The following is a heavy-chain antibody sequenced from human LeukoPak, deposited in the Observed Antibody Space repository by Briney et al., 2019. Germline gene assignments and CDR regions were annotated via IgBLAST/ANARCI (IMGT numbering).Heavy chain of an antibody. Sequence: GGSLRLSCAASGFTFSSYSMNWVRQAPGKGLEWVSSISSSSSYIYYADSVKGRFTISRDNAKNSLYLQMNSLRAEDTAVYYCASPHPKWLLSMGDAFDIWGQGTMVTVSS. D-gene: IGHD3-22*01. V-gene: IGHV3-21*01. CDR2: ISSSSSYI. CDR1: GFTFSSYS. CDR3: ASPHPKWLLSMGDAFDI. J-gene: IGHJ3*02.